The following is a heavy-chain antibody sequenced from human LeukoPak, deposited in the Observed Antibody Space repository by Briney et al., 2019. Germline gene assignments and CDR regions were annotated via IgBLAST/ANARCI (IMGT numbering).Heavy chain of an antibody. V-gene: IGHV3-30*18. CDR2: ISYDGSNK. J-gene: IGHJ3*02. CDR1: GFTFSSYG. CDR3: AKDGTTYYDFWSGFYDAFDI. D-gene: IGHD3-3*01. Sequence: GGSLRLSCAASGFTFSSYGMHWVRQAPGKGLEWVAVISYDGSNKYYADSVKGRFTISRDSSKNTLYLQMNSLRAEDTAVYYCAKDGTTYYDFWSGFYDAFDIWGQGTMVTVSS.